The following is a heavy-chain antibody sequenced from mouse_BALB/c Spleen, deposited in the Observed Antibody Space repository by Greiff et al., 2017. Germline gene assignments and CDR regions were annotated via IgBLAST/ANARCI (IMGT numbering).Heavy chain of an antibody. CDR2: IRNKANGYTT. V-gene: IGHV7-3*02. J-gene: IGHJ3*01. CDR1: GFTFTDYY. D-gene: IGHD2-3*01. CDR3: ARASDGYYDPWFAY. Sequence: EVNLVESGGGLVQPGGSLRLSCATSGFTFTDYYMSWVRQPPGKALGWLGFIRNKANGYTTEYSASVKGRFTISRDNSQSILYLQMNTLRAEDSATYYCARASDGYYDPWFAYGGQGTLVTVSA.